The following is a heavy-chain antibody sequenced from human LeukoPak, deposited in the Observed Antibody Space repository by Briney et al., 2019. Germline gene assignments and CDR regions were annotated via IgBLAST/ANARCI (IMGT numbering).Heavy chain of an antibody. CDR1: EFGFSSST. CDR3: VVGGAGAGYFPN. Sequence: GGSLRLSCAAHEFGFSSSTMSWVRQAAGKGLEWVAKMKEDGSDEEYVDAVKGRFTISRDNAKNSLYLKMHSLRPEDKAVYFCVVGGAGAGYFPNWGQGSLVIVSS. J-gene: IGHJ1*01. V-gene: IGHV3-7*01. D-gene: IGHD2-15*01. CDR2: MKEDGSDE.